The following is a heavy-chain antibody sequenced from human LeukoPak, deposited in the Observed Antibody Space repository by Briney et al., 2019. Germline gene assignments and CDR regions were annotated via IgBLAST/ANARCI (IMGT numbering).Heavy chain of an antibody. D-gene: IGHD1-14*01. J-gene: IGHJ4*02. Sequence: ASVKVSCKASGYTFNANYIHWVRQAPGQGLEWMGWINPNSGETNYSQKFQGRVIVTRDTSISTAYMELSRLTSDDTAVYYCARGHNTSPSFDYWGQGTLVTVSS. CDR2: INPNSGET. CDR3: ARGHNTSPSFDY. V-gene: IGHV1-2*02. CDR1: GYTFNANY.